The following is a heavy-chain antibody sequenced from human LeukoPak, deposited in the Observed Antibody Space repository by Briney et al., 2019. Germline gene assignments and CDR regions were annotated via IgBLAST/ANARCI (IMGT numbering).Heavy chain of an antibody. V-gene: IGHV3-64*02. J-gene: IGHJ4*02. Sequence: GGSLRLSCAASGFTFSSHAMHWVRQAPGKGPEYVSTISINGVNTYYADSVKGRFTISRDNSKDTLFLQMGSLRIEDTAVYYCARDLDGRYNFDYWGPGTLVTVSS. D-gene: IGHD1-26*01. CDR1: GFTFSSHA. CDR2: ISINGVNT. CDR3: ARDLDGRYNFDY.